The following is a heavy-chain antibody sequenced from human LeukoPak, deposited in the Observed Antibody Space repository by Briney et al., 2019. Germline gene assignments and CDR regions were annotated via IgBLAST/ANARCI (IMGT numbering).Heavy chain of an antibody. D-gene: IGHD6-19*01. CDR3: AKGGGGRMYSSGWYIDY. CDR1: GFTFDDYA. Sequence: GRSLRLSCAASGFTFDDYAMHWVRQAPGKGLEWVSGISWNSGSIGYADSVKGRFTISRDNAKNSLYLQMNSLRAEDTALYYCAKGGGGRMYSSGWYIDYWGQGTLVTVSS. V-gene: IGHV3-9*01. CDR2: ISWNSGSI. J-gene: IGHJ4*02.